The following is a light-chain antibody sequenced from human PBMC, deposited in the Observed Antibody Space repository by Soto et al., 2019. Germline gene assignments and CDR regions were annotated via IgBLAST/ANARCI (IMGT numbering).Light chain of an antibody. Sequence: QSVLTQPASVSGSLGQSITISCSGTSSDIGYYNYVSWYQQHPGKAPRLIIYEVTHRPSGVSNRFSGSKSGNTASLTISGLQAEDEADYFCSSYTSVTARVFGTGTKVTVL. J-gene: IGLJ1*01. V-gene: IGLV2-14*01. CDR3: SSYTSVTARV. CDR1: SSDIGYYNY. CDR2: EVT.